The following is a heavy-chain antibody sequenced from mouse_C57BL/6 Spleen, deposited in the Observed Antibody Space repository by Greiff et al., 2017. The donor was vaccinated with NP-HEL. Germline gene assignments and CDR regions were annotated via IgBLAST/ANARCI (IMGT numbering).Heavy chain of an antibody. V-gene: IGHV1-26*01. CDR3: ARLLRYRYFDV. CDR1: GYTFTDYY. Sequence: EVQLQQSGPELVKPGASVKISCKASGYTFTDYYMNWVKQSHGKSLEWIGDINPNNGGTSYNQKFKGKATLTVDKSSSTAYMELRSLTSEDSAVYYCARLLRYRYFDVWGTGTTVTVSS. CDR2: INPNNGGT. D-gene: IGHD1-1*01. J-gene: IGHJ1*03.